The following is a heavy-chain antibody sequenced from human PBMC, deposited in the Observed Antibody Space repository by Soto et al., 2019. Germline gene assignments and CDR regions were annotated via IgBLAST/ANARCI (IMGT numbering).Heavy chain of an antibody. CDR3: ARGMAEEQIFYYFDY. J-gene: IGHJ4*02. CDR1: GGSVNIGTYY. V-gene: IGHV4-61*01. CDR2: IYYSGTT. Sequence: PSETLSLTCTVPGGSVNIGTYYWSWIRQPPVKGLEWIGYIYYSGTTTYIPSLKNRVTISVDASKSQFYLKLRSVTAADTAVYYCARGMAEEQIFYYFDYWGQGALVTVSS. D-gene: IGHD3-9*01.